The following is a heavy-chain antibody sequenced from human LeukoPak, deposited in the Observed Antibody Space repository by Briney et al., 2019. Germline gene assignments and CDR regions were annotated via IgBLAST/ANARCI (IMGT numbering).Heavy chain of an antibody. D-gene: IGHD2-15*01. CDR1: GFSFSAYA. Sequence: GGSLRLSCAASGFSFSAYAMSWVRQAPGKGREGVAGISSNGGSAYYATSVKGRFTMSRDNAKNTLSLQMNSLRAEDTAVYYCAKDKAIGYCSGGTCSYFDYWGQGTLVTVSS. V-gene: IGHV3-23*01. CDR2: ISSNGGSA. J-gene: IGHJ4*02. CDR3: AKDKAIGYCSGGTCSYFDY.